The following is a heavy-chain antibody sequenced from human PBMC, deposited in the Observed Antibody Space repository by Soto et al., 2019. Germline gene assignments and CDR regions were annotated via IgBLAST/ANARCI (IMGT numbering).Heavy chain of an antibody. D-gene: IGHD4-17*01. CDR1: GGSISSYY. CDR2: IYYSGST. Sequence: SETLSLTCTVSGGSISSYYWSWIRQPPGKGLEWIGYIYYSGSTNYNPSLKSRVTISVDTSKNQFSLKLSSVTAADTAVYYCARHLIPGTTVRDADLDFDYWGQGTLVTVSS. CDR3: ARHLIPGTTVRDADLDFDY. J-gene: IGHJ4*02. V-gene: IGHV4-59*08.